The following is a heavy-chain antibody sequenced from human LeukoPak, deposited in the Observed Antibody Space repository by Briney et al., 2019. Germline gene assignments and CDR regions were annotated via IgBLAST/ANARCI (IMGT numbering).Heavy chain of an antibody. D-gene: IGHD4-23*01. CDR3: ARHRAVLRWFDAFDI. CDR2: IYPGDSDT. V-gene: IGHV5-51*01. CDR1: GYSFTSYW. J-gene: IGHJ3*02. Sequence: GESLKISCKGSGYSFTSYWIGWVRQMPGKGLEWMGIIYPGDSDTRYSPSFQGQVTISADKSISTAYLQWSSLKASDTAMYYCARHRAVLRWFDAFDIWGQGTMVTVSS.